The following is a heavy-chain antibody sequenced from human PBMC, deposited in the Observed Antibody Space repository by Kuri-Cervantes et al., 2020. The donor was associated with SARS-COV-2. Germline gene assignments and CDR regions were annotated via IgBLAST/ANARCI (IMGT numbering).Heavy chain of an antibody. Sequence: SVKVSCKASGYTFTGYYMHWVRQAPGQGLEWMEGIIPIFGTANYAQKFQGRVTITTDESTSTAYMELSSLRSEDTAVYYCAREGCSSTSCYSAWFDPWGQGTLVTVSS. CDR2: IIPIFGTA. CDR1: GYTFTGYY. V-gene: IGHV1-69*05. D-gene: IGHD2-2*01. J-gene: IGHJ5*02. CDR3: AREGCSSTSCYSAWFDP.